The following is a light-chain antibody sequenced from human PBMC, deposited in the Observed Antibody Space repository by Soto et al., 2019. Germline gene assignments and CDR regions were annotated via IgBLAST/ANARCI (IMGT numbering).Light chain of an antibody. CDR1: QSVSSPS. Sequence: EIVLTQSPGTLSLSPGERATLSCRASQSVSSPSLAWYQQNPGQAPRLLIYGASSRATGIPDRFSGSGSGTDFTLTISRLEPEDFAVYFCQQYGSSSYTFGQGTKLEIK. V-gene: IGKV3-20*01. CDR3: QQYGSSSYT. J-gene: IGKJ2*01. CDR2: GAS.